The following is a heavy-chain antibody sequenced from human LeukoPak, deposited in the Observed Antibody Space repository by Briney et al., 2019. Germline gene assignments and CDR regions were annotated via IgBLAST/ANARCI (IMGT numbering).Heavy chain of an antibody. CDR1: GYSFTSYW. V-gene: IGHV5-51*01. Sequence: GESLKISCKGSGYSFTSYWIGWVRQMPGKGLEWMGIIYPGDSDTRYSPSFQGQVTISADKSISTAYLQWSSLKASDTAMYYCARLMPLVVPAAISTDDWFDPWGQGTLVTVSS. CDR2: IYPGDSDT. CDR3: ARLMPLVVPAAISTDDWFDP. D-gene: IGHD2-2*01. J-gene: IGHJ5*02.